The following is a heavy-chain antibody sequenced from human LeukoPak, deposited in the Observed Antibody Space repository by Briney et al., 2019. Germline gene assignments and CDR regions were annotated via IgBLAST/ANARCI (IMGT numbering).Heavy chain of an antibody. Sequence: SETLSLTCTVSGGSISSSSYYWGWIRQPPGKGLEWIGSIYYSGSTYYNPSLKSRVTISVDTSKNQFSLKLSSVTAADTAVYYCARDGVLEYCGGDCLESAGAFDIWGQGTMVTVSS. D-gene: IGHD2-21*02. J-gene: IGHJ3*02. CDR1: GGSISSSSYY. CDR3: ARDGVLEYCGGDCLESAGAFDI. V-gene: IGHV4-39*07. CDR2: IYYSGST.